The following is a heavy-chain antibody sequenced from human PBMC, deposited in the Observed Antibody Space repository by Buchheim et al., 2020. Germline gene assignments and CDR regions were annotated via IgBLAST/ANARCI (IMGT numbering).Heavy chain of an antibody. D-gene: IGHD6-19*01. Sequence: QVQLQESGPGLVKPSGTLSLTCSVSGASISSRNWWTWVRQSPGKGLEWVTMIWFDGSNTHYSESVRGRFTIARDNSKNTVYLQMNSLRVDDTAVYYCARDPPNSGWSLDYWGQGTL. J-gene: IGHJ4*02. V-gene: IGHV3-33*08. CDR1: GASISSRNW. CDR2: IWFDGSNT. CDR3: ARDPPNSGWSLDY.